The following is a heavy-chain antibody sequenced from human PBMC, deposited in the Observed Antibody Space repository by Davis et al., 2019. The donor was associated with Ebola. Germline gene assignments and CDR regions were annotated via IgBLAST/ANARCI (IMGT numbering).Heavy chain of an antibody. V-gene: IGHV3-7*03. D-gene: IGHD2-8*01. J-gene: IGHJ4*02. CDR2: IKKDGSEK. Sequence: PGGSLRLSCAASGFTFSNYWMSWVRQAPGKGLEWVANIKKDGSEKYDVDSVKDRFTISRDNAKNSVYLQMNSLRGDDTAVYYCARRDRYCTNGVCPNYFDYWGQGTLVTVSS. CDR1: GFTFSNYW. CDR3: ARRDRYCTNGVCPNYFDY.